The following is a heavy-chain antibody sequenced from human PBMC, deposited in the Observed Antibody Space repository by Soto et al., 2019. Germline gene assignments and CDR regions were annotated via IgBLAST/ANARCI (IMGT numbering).Heavy chain of an antibody. CDR1: GYTFTGYY. Sequence: GDSVKVSCKASGYTFTGYYMHWVRQAPGQGLEWMGWINPNSGGTNYAQKFQGWVTMTRDTSISTAYMELSRLRSDDTAVYYCAREGLKAKYSYGISVTYYYYYGMDVWGQGTTVTVSS. V-gene: IGHV1-2*04. CDR2: INPNSGGT. CDR3: AREGLKAKYSYGISVTYYYYYGMDV. J-gene: IGHJ6*02. D-gene: IGHD5-18*01.